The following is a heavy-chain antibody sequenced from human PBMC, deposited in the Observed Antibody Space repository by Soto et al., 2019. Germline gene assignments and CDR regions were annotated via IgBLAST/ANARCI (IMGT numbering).Heavy chain of an antibody. J-gene: IGHJ3*02. Sequence: QEQLQQWGAGLLKPSETLSLTCAVYGGFVSSGNYYWSWIRQPPGKGLEWIGEMSHSGGTHFNPSLKSLVTRSVDTSKNQFALKMSSVTAADTALYYCARVERGTATTVVDAFDIWGPGTMVTVYS. CDR2: MSHSGGT. CDR3: ARVERGTATTVVDAFDI. V-gene: IGHV4-34*01. D-gene: IGHD1-1*01. CDR1: GGFVSSGNYY.